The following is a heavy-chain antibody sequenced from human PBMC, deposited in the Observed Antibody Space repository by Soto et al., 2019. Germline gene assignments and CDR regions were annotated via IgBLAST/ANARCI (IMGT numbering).Heavy chain of an antibody. Sequence: QVQLVQSGAEVKKPGSPVKVSCKASGGTFSSYAISWVRQAPGQGLEWMGGIIPISGTASYEQEFQGRVTISEADSTITAYMELSSPRSEDTAVYYCATPGGYCSSTSCYWDAFDIWGQGTMVTVSS. CDR1: GGTFSSYA. CDR3: ATPGGYCSSTSCYWDAFDI. D-gene: IGHD2-2*01. V-gene: IGHV1-69*01. J-gene: IGHJ3*02. CDR2: IIPISGTA.